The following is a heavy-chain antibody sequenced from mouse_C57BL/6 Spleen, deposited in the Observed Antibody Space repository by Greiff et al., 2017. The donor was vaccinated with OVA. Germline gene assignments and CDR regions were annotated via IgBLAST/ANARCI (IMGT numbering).Heavy chain of an antibody. CDR2: IYPGDGDT. J-gene: IGHJ1*03. D-gene: IGHD2-2*01. Sequence: QVQLQQSGPELVKPGASVKISCKASGYAFSSSWMNWVKQRPGKGLEWIGRIYPGDGDTNYNGKFKGKATLTADKSSSTAYMQLSSLTSEDSAVYFCARPMVTDWYFDVWGTGTTVTVSS. V-gene: IGHV1-82*01. CDR3: ARPMVTDWYFDV. CDR1: GYAFSSSW.